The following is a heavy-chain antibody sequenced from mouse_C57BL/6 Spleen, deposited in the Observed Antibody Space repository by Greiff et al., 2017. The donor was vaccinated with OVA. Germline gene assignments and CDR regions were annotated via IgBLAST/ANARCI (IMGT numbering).Heavy chain of an antibody. CDR1: GYTFTSYW. J-gene: IGHJ1*03. V-gene: IGHV1-64*01. CDR2: IHPNSGST. CDR3: AREADTYGSNWYFDV. Sequence: QVQLKQSGAELVKPGASVKLSCKASGYTFTSYWMHWVKQRPGQGLEWIGMIHPNSGSTNYNEKFKSKATLTVDKSSSTAYMQLSSLTSEDSAVYYCAREADTYGSNWYFDVWGTGTTVTVSS. D-gene: IGHD1-1*01.